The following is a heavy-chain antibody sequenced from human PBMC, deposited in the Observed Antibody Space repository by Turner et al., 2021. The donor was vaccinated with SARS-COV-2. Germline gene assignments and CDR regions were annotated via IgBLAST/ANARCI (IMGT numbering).Heavy chain of an antibody. CDR1: GFTFANAW. J-gene: IGHJ4*02. V-gene: IGHV3-15*04. Sequence: EVQLVESGGDLVKPGRSLRLSCAASGFTFANAWMSWVRQAPGKGLEWVGHIASNTDGGATYYAAPVKGRFTISRDDSKTTLFLQMTSLKAEDTAVYYCVGAFLGNWGQGTLVTVSS. CDR2: IASNTDGGAT. D-gene: IGHD3-16*01. CDR3: VGAFLGN.